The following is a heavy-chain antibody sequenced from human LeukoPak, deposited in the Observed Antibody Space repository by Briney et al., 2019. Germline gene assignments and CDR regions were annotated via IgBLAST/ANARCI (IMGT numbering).Heavy chain of an antibody. CDR3: ARVHRGYSYGRLDY. V-gene: IGHV3-48*02. J-gene: IGHJ4*02. CDR2: ISSSDNTI. Sequence: GGSLRLSCAASGFAFSDYSMNWVRQAPGKGLGWVSYISSSDNTIHYADSVKGRFTISRDNAKNSIYLEMNSLRDEDTAVYYCARVHRGYSYGRLDYWGQGTLVTVSS. CDR1: GFAFSDYS. D-gene: IGHD5-18*01.